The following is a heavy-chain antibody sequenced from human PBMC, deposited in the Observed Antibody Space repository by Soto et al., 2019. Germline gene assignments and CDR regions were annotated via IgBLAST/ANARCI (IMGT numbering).Heavy chain of an antibody. J-gene: IGHJ4*02. CDR1: GFIFNDAW. V-gene: IGHV3-15*01. D-gene: IGHD6-13*01. CDR3: TTGWSSKDY. Sequence: EVQLVESGGGLVKPGGSLRLSCAASGFIFNDAWMNWVRQAPGKGLEWVGRIRSESDGGRTDYAAPVKDRFIISREDSKNILYLQTDNLKTEDTAVYFCTTGWSSKDYWGQGTLVTVSS. CDR2: IRSESDGGRT.